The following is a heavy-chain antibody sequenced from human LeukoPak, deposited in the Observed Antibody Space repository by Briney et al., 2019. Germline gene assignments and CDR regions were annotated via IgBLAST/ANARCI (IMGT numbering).Heavy chain of an antibody. CDR1: GFTLSDHY. CDR2: SRNKVNRYTT. Sequence: GGSLRLSCAASGFTLSDHYMDWVRQAPGKGLEWVGRSRNKVNRYTTEYAASVKGRFTISRDESKNSLYLEMNSLRTEDTAVYYCVTSTTGFSYWGQGTLVTVSS. D-gene: IGHD1-1*01. J-gene: IGHJ4*02. V-gene: IGHV3-72*01. CDR3: VTSTTGFSY.